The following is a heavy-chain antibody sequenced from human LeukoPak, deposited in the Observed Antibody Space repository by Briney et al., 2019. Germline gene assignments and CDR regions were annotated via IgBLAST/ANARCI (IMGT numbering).Heavy chain of an antibody. CDR2: IYYSGST. D-gene: IGHD3-3*01. J-gene: IGHJ6*02. Sequence: SETLSLTCTVSGGSISSYYWSWILQPPGKGLEWIGYIYYSGSTYYNPSLKSRVTISVDTSKNQFSLKLSSVTAADTAVYYCARDCDSRWSGYPRLGMDVWGQGTTVTVSS. CDR3: ARDCDSRWSGYPRLGMDV. CDR1: GGSISSYY. V-gene: IGHV4-59*12.